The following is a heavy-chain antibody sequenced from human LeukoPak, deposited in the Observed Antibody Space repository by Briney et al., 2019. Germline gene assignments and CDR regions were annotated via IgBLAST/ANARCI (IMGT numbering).Heavy chain of an antibody. CDR3: ARDPSQSSGYLSPHFDY. CDR1: GFTFSSYS. Sequence: GGSLRLSCAASGFTFSSYSMNWVRQAPGKGLEWVSSISSSSYIYYADSVKGRFTISRDNAKNSLYLRMNSLRAEDTAVYYCARDPSQSSGYLSPHFDYWGQGTLVTVSS. J-gene: IGHJ4*02. CDR2: ISSSSYI. D-gene: IGHD3-22*01. V-gene: IGHV3-21*01.